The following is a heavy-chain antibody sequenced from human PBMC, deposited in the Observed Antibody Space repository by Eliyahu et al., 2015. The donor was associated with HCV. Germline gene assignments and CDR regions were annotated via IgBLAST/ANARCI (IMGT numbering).Heavy chain of an antibody. V-gene: IGHV3-23*01. D-gene: IGHD6-19*01. Sequence: EVQLLESGGGLVQPGGSLRLSCAASGFAFSGFAMGWVRQAPGKGLEWVSSVDXXGGSTYHADSVKGRFTISRDNSRDTLYLQMNGLRAEDTALYFCAKGVGSSGLLDHWDQGTLVTVSS. J-gene: IGHJ4*02. CDR1: GFAFSGFA. CDR3: AKGVGSSGLLDH. CDR2: VDXXGGST.